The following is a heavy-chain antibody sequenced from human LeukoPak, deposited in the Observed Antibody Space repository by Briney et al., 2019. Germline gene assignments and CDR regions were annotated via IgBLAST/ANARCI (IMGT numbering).Heavy chain of an antibody. Sequence: GGFLRLSCAASGFTFSTYPISWVRQAPGKGLEWVSAISGGGTNTYYADSVKGRFTISRDNSKNTLYLQMNSLRAEDTALYYCVKDSVRGYSGYGNDGFEIWGQGTMVTVSS. V-gene: IGHV3-23*01. J-gene: IGHJ3*02. CDR3: VKDSVRGYSGYGNDGFEI. D-gene: IGHD5-12*01. CDR2: ISGGGTNT. CDR1: GFTFSTYP.